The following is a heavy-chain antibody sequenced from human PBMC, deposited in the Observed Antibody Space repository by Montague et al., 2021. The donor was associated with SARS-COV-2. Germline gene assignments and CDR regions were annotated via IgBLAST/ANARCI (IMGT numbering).Heavy chain of an antibody. CDR2: INHSGTA. CDR3: AKEREVVRAARTLVAFDL. CDR1: AGSFSVYY. Sequence: SETLSLTCAVYAGSFSVYYWSWLRQSPRSGLEWTAEINHSGTANYNPSLKRRDSISVDTSKNQFTLKLTSVTAADTAMYYCAKEREVVRAARTLVAFDLWGTGTMVSVAS. D-gene: IGHD2-2*01. J-gene: IGHJ3*01. V-gene: IGHV4-34*01.